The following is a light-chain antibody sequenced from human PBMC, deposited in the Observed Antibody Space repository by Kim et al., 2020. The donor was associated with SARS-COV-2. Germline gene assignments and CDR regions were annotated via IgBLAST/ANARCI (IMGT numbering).Light chain of an antibody. CDR3: QACDSSPVV. V-gene: IGLV3-1*01. CDR2: QDT. Sequence: SYELTQPPSVSVSPGQTASITCSGDELDNKYACWYQQKPGQSPVLVIYQDTKRPSGIPERFSGSNSGNTATLTISGTQAMVEADYYCQACDSSPVVFGGGTQLTVL. J-gene: IGLJ2*01. CDR1: ELDNKY.